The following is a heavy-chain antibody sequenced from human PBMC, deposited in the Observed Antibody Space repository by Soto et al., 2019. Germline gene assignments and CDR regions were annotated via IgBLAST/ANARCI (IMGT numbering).Heavy chain of an antibody. V-gene: IGHV3-9*01. D-gene: IGHD4-4*01. CDR1: GFTFDDYA. CDR3: AIYFYSNYGDAFHI. CDR2: ISWNSDNI. J-gene: IGHJ3*02. Sequence: EVQLVESGGGLVQPGRSLRLSCAASGFTFDDYAMHWVRQAPGKGLEWVSGISWNSDNIVYADSVKGRFTISRDNAKNTLYLQMISLRTDDTALYYCAIYFYSNYGDAFHIWGQGTMVTVS.